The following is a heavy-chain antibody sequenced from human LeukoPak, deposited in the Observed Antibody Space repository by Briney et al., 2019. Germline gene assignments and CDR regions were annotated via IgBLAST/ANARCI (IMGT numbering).Heavy chain of an antibody. Sequence: PGGSLRLSCAASGFTFSSYAMSWVRQAPGKGLEWVSAISGSGGSTYYADSVKGRFTISRDNSKNTLYLQMNSLRAEDTAVYYCAKDPFWRSSHLKYFDYWGQGTLVTVSS. CDR3: AKDPFWRSSHLKYFDY. CDR1: GFTFSSYA. CDR2: ISGSGGST. V-gene: IGHV3-23*01. J-gene: IGHJ4*02. D-gene: IGHD3-16*01.